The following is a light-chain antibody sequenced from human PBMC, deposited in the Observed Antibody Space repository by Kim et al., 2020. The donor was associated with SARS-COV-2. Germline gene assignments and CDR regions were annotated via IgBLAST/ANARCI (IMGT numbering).Light chain of an antibody. CDR2: YDS. CDR3: QVWDSSSDHPWV. J-gene: IGLJ3*02. CDR1: NIGSKS. Sequence: PGKTAGITGGGNNIGSKSVHGYQQKPGQAPVLVIYYDSDGPSGIPERFSGSNSGNTATLTISRVEAGDEADYYCQVWDSSSDHPWVFGGGTQLTVL. V-gene: IGLV3-21*04.